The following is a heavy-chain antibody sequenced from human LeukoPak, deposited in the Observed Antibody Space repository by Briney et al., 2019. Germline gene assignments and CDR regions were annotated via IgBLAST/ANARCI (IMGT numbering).Heavy chain of an antibody. CDR2: ISYEATNQ. J-gene: IGHJ4*02. CDR3: ARDLRYSYGTFDY. Sequence: GGSLRLSCAASGFSFSSYSMHWVRQAPGKGLEWVAVISYEATNQYYTDSVKRRFTISRDNSKNTLYLQMNSLRAEDTAVYYCARDLRYSYGTFDYWGQGTLVTVSS. V-gene: IGHV3-30*03. CDR1: GFSFSSYS. D-gene: IGHD5-18*01.